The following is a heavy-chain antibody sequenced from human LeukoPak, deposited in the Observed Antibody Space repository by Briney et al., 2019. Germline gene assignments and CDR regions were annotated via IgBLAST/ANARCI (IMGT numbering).Heavy chain of an antibody. CDR1: GFTIYTNY. Sequence: GGSLSLSCKVSGFTIYTNYMSWVRQAPGKGLEWISIIYTGGGTSYAGSVRGRFTISKDGSGDTVFLQLTDLTMEDTAVYYCARLSGKSYRAPLDYWGQETLVTVS. V-gene: IGHV3-66*02. D-gene: IGHD3-3*01. CDR2: IYTGGGT. J-gene: IGHJ4*02. CDR3: ARLSGKSYRAPLDY.